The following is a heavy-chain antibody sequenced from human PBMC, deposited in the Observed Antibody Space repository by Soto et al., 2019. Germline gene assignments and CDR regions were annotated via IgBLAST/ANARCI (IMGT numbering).Heavy chain of an antibody. V-gene: IGHV4-39*01. CDR3: ARLRSYYYDSSGYLYYFDY. D-gene: IGHD3-22*01. CDR1: GGSISSSSYY. J-gene: IGHJ4*02. Sequence: SETLSLTCTVSGGSISSSSYYWGWIRQPPGKGLEWIGSIYYSGSTYYNPSLKSRVTISVDTSKNQFPLKLSSVTAADTAVYYCARLRSYYYDSSGYLYYFDYWGQGTLVTVSS. CDR2: IYYSGST.